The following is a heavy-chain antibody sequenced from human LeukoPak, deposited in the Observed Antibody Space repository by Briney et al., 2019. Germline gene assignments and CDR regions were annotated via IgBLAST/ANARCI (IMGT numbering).Heavy chain of an antibody. V-gene: IGHV3-23*01. J-gene: IGHJ4*02. Sequence: GGSLRLSCAASGFTFSSYAMSWVRQAPGKGLEWVSAISGSGGSTYYADSVKGRFTISRDNSKNTLYLQMNSLRAEDTAVYYCAKDETPSYCGGDCYSGFFDYWGQGTLVTVSS. CDR3: AKDETPSYCGGDCYSGFFDY. CDR1: GFTFSSYA. D-gene: IGHD2-21*02. CDR2: ISGSGGST.